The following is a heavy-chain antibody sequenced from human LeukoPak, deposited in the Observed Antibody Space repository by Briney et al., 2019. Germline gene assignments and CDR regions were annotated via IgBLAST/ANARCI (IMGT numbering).Heavy chain of an antibody. CDR3: ATQQLSAYYFDY. D-gene: IGHD6-13*01. V-gene: IGHV3-48*03. CDR1: GFTFSSYE. Sequence: GGSLRLSCAASGFTFSSYEMNWVRQAPGKGLEWVSYISSSGSTIYYADSVKGRFTISRDNSKNTLYLQMNSLRAEDTAVYYCATQQLSAYYFDYWGQGTLVTVSS. CDR2: ISSSGSTI. J-gene: IGHJ4*02.